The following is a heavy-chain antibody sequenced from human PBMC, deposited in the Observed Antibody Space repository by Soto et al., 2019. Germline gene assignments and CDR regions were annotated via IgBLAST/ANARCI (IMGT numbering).Heavy chain of an antibody. D-gene: IGHD3-3*02. V-gene: IGHV4-4*02. CDR2: VYHSGSS. Sequence: VQLQESGPGQVRPSETLSLTCAVSGASISSGRWWSWVRQSPNKGLEWIGEVYHSGSSSVSPSLKTRVTIAVDKSKTEFYLKLSSVNAADTAVYYCAGQTSRIRGHLYGGQGALVTVSS. CDR1: GASISSGRW. J-gene: IGHJ4*02. CDR3: AGQTSRIRGHLY.